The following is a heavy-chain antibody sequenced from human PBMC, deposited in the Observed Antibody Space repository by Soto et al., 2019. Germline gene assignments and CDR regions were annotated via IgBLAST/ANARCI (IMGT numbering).Heavy chain of an antibody. J-gene: IGHJ3*02. Sequence: WGSLRLSCVASGVTFTTNGMDLVRQAPGKGQEWACFIRGDGGRGSNAGSVTGPLTISIDNSETTLYLQMNSLGAEETAIYYCVKEASGWKTRGSFDIWGRGTMV. CDR2: IRGDGGRG. CDR1: GVTFTTNG. D-gene: IGHD6-19*01. CDR3: VKEASGWKTRGSFDI. V-gene: IGHV3-23*01.